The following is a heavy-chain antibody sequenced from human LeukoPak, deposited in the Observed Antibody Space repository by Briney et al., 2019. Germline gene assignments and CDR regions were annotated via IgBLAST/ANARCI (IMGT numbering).Heavy chain of an antibody. CDR2: ISSSGSTI. V-gene: IGHV3-48*03. J-gene: IGHJ4*02. CDR1: GFTFSSYE. Sequence: GGSLRLSCAASGFTFSSYEMNWVRQAPGQGLEWVSYISSSGSTIYYADSVKGRFTISRDNAKNSPYLQMNSLRAEDTAVYYCATALRYFDWLVTNWGQGTLVTVSS. CDR3: ATALRYFDWLVTN. D-gene: IGHD3-9*01.